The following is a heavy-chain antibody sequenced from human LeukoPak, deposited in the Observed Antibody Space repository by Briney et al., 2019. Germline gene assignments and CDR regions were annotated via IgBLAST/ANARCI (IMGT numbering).Heavy chain of an antibody. D-gene: IGHD4-11*01. J-gene: IGHJ4*02. CDR3: ASNDYNNYVEDY. CDR2: IPYDGSNK. V-gene: IGHV3-30*02. CDR1: GFTFSNYW. Sequence: GGSLRLSCEASGFTFSNYWMSWVRQAPGKGLEWVTFIPYDGSNKYYADSVKGRFTTSRDNSKNTLFLQMNSLRAEDTAMYYCASNDYNNYVEDYWGQGTLVTVSS.